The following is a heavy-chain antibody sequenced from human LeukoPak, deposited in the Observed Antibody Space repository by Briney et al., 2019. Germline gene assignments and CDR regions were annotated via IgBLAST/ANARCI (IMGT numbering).Heavy chain of an antibody. J-gene: IGHJ4*02. CDR1: GYTFTGYY. Sequence: ASVKVSCKASGYTFTGYYMHWVRQAPGQGLEWMGWINPNSGGTSFTQKFQGRVTMTRDTSIRTAYMEVSRLRSDDTAVYYCARGRSIEGSGSLWKYWGQATLVTVSS. CDR2: INPNSGGT. V-gene: IGHV1-2*02. D-gene: IGHD3-10*01. CDR3: ARGRSIEGSGSLWKY.